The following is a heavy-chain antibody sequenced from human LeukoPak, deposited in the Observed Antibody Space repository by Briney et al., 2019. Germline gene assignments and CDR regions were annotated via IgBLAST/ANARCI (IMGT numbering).Heavy chain of an antibody. D-gene: IGHD1-26*01. CDR2: MYYSGGT. Sequence: SATLSPTCPVAAGSISSSSYGSGWLRQPPGKGLEWIGSMYYSGGTYYNPSIKSRVTISVDTSKNQFSLKLSSVTAADTAVYYCARQEEWELPIDYWGQGTLVTVSS. CDR1: AGSISSSSYG. CDR3: ARQEEWELPIDY. V-gene: IGHV4-39*01. J-gene: IGHJ4*02.